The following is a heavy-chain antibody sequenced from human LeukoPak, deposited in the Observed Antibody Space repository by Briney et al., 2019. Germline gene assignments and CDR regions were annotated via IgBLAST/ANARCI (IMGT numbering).Heavy chain of an antibody. V-gene: IGHV3-9*01. Sequence: PGGSLRLSCAASGFTFNECAMHWVRQVPGKGLEWVSGISWNSGSIGYADSVKGRFTISRDNAKNSLYLQMNSLRAEDTALYYCAKPRWGYNWNAYDAFDIWGQGTMVTVSP. CDR1: GFTFNECA. CDR2: ISWNSGSI. J-gene: IGHJ3*02. CDR3: AKPRWGYNWNAYDAFDI. D-gene: IGHD1-20*01.